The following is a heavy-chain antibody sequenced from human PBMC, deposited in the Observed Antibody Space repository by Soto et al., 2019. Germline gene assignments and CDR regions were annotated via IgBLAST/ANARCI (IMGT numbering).Heavy chain of an antibody. V-gene: IGHV3-15*07. D-gene: IGHD3-10*01. CDR3: TSVFYITRIQGCFDY. Sequence: EGSLRLSCAASGLTFSNAWINLVRQTPGRGLEWVGRIKSKNDGGTTDFAAPVKGRFAISRDDSKNMVYLEMNSLQTEDTAMYYCTSVFYITRIQGCFDYRGNGPLVPVS. J-gene: IGHJ4*01. CDR2: IKSKNDGGTT. CDR1: GLTFSNAW.